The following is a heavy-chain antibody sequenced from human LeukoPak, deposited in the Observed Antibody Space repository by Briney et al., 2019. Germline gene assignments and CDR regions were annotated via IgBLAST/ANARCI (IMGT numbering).Heavy chain of an antibody. CDR3: VRLKIKVGGPYGMDV. Sequence: PGGSLRLSCAASGVTFSSYEMNWVRQAPGKGLEWVAYISSSGSTMYYADSVKGRFTISRDNAKNSLYLQMNSLRAEDTAVYYCVRLKIKVGGPYGMDVWGQGTTVTVSS. D-gene: IGHD1-26*01. CDR2: ISSSGSTM. J-gene: IGHJ6*02. CDR1: GVTFSSYE. V-gene: IGHV3-48*03.